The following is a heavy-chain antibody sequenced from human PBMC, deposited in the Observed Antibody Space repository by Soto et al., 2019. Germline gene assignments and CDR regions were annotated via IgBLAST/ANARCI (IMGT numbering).Heavy chain of an antibody. Sequence: GASVKVSCKASGYTFTSYAMHWVRQAPGQKLEWMGWINAGNGNTKYSQKFQGRVTITRDTSASTAYMELSSLRSEDTAVYYCAREGWIQLWLSDYYYGMDVWGQGTTVIAP. D-gene: IGHD5-18*01. CDR3: AREGWIQLWLSDYYYGMDV. CDR2: INAGNGNT. J-gene: IGHJ6*02. CDR1: GYTFTSYA. V-gene: IGHV1-3*01.